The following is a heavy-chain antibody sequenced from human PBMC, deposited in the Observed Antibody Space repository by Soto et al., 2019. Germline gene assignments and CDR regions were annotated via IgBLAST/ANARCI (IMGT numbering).Heavy chain of an antibody. CDR1: GYTFTSYA. CDR3: ARNPRHYYDSSGYSWFDP. CDR2: INAGNGNT. V-gene: IGHV1-3*01. Sequence: AASVKVSCKASGYTFTSYAMHWVRQAPGQRLEWMGRINAGNGNTKYSQKFQGRVTITRDTSASTAYMELSSLRSEDTAVYYCARNPRHYYDSSGYSWFDPWGRGTLVTVSS. D-gene: IGHD3-22*01. J-gene: IGHJ5*02.